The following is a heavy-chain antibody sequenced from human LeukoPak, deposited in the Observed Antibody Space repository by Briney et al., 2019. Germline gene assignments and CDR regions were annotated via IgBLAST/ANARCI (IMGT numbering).Heavy chain of an antibody. Sequence: GGSLRLSCAASGFTFSRYAMSWVRQAPGKGLEWVGRIKRKSDGGATDYAAPVKGRFTISRDDSKNTLYLQMNSLKTEDTALYYCTKEDYGNYVSPHWGQGTLVTVSS. D-gene: IGHD4-11*01. V-gene: IGHV3-15*01. CDR1: GFTFSRYA. CDR2: IKRKSDGGAT. J-gene: IGHJ4*02. CDR3: TKEDYGNYVSPH.